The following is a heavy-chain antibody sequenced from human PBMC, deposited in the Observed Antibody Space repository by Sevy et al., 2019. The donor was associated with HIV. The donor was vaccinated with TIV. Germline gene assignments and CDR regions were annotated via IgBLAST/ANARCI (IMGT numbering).Heavy chain of an antibody. D-gene: IGHD3-22*01. Sequence: SETLSLTCTVSGGSISSYYWSWIRQPPGKGLEWIGYIYYSGSTNYNPSLKSRVTISVDTSKNQFSLKLSSVTAADMAVYYCARGLGGGGDYYDSSGYYHYFDYWGQGTLVTVSS. V-gene: IGHV4-59*01. CDR2: IYYSGST. CDR1: GGSISSYY. J-gene: IGHJ4*02. CDR3: ARGLGGGGDYYDSSGYYHYFDY.